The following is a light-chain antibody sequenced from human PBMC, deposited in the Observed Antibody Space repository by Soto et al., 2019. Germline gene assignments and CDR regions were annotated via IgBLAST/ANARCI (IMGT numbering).Light chain of an antibody. CDR1: QSIISY. CDR2: ATD. CDR3: QQTYRSPLT. V-gene: IGKV1-39*01. Sequence: DIQMTQSPSSLSASVGDRVTVTCRASQSIISYINWYQQIPGKAPKLLIYATDTLQRGVPSRFSGDGSGTDFTLTITSLQPEDFATYYCQQTYRSPLTFGGGTKVESK. J-gene: IGKJ4*01.